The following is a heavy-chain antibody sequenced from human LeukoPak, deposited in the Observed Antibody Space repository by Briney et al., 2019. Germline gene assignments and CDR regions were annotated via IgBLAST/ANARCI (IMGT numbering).Heavy chain of an antibody. Sequence: SETLSLTCTVSGGSISSYYWSWIRQPPGKGLEWIGYIYYSGSTNYNPSLKSRATISVDTSKNQFSLKLSSVTAADTAVYYCARESGYYYGMDVWGQGTTVTVSS. CDR3: ARESGYYYGMDV. CDR1: GGSISSYY. CDR2: IYYSGST. V-gene: IGHV4-59*01. D-gene: IGHD3-10*01. J-gene: IGHJ6*02.